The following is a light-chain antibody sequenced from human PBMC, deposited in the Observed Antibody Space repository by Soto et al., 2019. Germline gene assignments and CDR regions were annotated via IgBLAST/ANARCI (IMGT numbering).Light chain of an antibody. CDR2: GAS. CDR1: QRLSSN. J-gene: IGKJ1*01. V-gene: IGKV3-15*01. Sequence: EIVMTQSPATLSVSPGERVTLSCRASQRLSSNLAWYQQRPGQAPRLLIYGASTRATGIPVRFSGSGSGTEFTLTISSLQSEDFAVYYCQHYNNWPPWTFGQGTKVEIK. CDR3: QHYNNWPPWT.